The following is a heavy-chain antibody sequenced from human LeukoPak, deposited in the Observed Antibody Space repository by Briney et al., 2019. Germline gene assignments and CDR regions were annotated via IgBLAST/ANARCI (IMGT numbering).Heavy chain of an antibody. J-gene: IGHJ4*02. D-gene: IGHD2/OR15-2a*01. CDR1: GFTVSSNY. Sequence: GGSLRLSCAASGFTVSSNYMSWVRQAPGKGLEWVSVIYSGGSTYYADSVKGRFTISRDNSKNTLYLQMNSLRAEDTALYYCARGFRRTTSYFDYWGQGTLVTVSS. V-gene: IGHV3-53*01. CDR2: IYSGGST. CDR3: ARGFRRTTSYFDY.